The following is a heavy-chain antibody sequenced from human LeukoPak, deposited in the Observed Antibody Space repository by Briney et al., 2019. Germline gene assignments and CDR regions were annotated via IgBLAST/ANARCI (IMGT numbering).Heavy chain of an antibody. Sequence: PGGSLRLSCAAPGFTLDDYAMHWVRQAPGKGLEWVSGISWNRGSIGYADSVKGRFTISREKDKNSLSLQMNSLRAEDTAFYYCAKARVGATELIHYWGQGTLVTVSS. D-gene: IGHD1-26*01. CDR2: ISWNRGSI. V-gene: IGHV3-9*01. CDR3: AKARVGATELIHY. J-gene: IGHJ4*02. CDR1: GFTLDDYA.